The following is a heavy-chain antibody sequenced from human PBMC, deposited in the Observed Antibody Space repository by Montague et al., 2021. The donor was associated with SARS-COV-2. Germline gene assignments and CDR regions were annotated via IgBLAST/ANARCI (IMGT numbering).Heavy chain of an antibody. D-gene: IGHD2-2*01. Sequence: SETLSLTCAVHGGSFSVYYWSWLRQSPRSGLEWIAEIKHSGTANYNPSLKSRVSISVDTSKNQFTLKLTSVTAADTAMYYCAKEREVVRAARTLVAFDLWGQGTMVTVSS. J-gene: IGHJ3*01. CDR2: IKHSGTA. CDR3: AKEREVVRAARTLVAFDL. CDR1: GGSFSVYY. V-gene: IGHV4-34*01.